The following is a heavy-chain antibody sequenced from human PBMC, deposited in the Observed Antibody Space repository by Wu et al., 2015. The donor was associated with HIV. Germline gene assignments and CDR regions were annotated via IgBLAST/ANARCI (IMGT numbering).Heavy chain of an antibody. CDR2: INPNSGGT. V-gene: IGHV1-2*02. CDR1: GYTFTGYY. Sequence: QVQLVQSGAEVKKPGASVKVSCKASGYTFTGYYMHWVRQAPGQGLEWMGWINPNSGGTNYAQKFQGRVTMTRDTSISTAYMELSRLRSDDTAVYYCAREWHIVVVTAMARAFDIWGQGTMVTVSS. CDR3: AREWHIVVVTAMARAFDI. D-gene: IGHD2-21*02. J-gene: IGHJ3*02.